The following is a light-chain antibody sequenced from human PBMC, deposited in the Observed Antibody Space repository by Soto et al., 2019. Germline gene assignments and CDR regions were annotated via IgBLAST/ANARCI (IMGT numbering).Light chain of an antibody. CDR3: QSYDTSLSGGVV. J-gene: IGLJ2*01. V-gene: IGLV1-40*01. CDR2: GNS. CDR1: SSNIGAGFD. Sequence: QSVLTQPPSVSGAPGQRVTISCTGSSSNIGAGFDVHWYQHLPGTAPKLLISGNSNRPSGVPDRFSGSKSGTSASLAITGLQPEDEADYYCQSYDTSLSGGVVFGGGTQLTVL.